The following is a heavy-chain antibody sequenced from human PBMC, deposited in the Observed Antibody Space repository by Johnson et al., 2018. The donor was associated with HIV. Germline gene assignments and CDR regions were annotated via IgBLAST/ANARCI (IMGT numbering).Heavy chain of an antibody. J-gene: IGHJ3*02. CDR3: ASPATQQLVPVDAFDI. Sequence: AASGYSFSHYWMSWVRQAPGKGLEWVANINQDGSEKYYVDSVKGRFTISRDNAKNSLYLQMNSLRAEDTAVYYCASPATQQLVPVDAFDIWGQGTMVTVSA. CDR1: GYSFSHYW. V-gene: IGHV3-7*02. CDR2: INQDGSEK. D-gene: IGHD6-13*01.